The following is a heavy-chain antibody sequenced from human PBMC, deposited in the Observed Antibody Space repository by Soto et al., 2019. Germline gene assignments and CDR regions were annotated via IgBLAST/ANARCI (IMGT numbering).Heavy chain of an antibody. CDR2: ISAYNGNT. CDR3: ARGGAPTGDDFWSGYYWPAFDI. D-gene: IGHD3-3*01. V-gene: IGHV1-18*01. J-gene: IGHJ3*02. Sequence: ASVKVSCKASGYTFTSYGISWVRQAPGQGLEWMGWISAYNGNTNYAQKLQGRVTMTTDTSTSTAYMELRSLRSDDTAVYYCARGGAPTGDDFWSGYYWPAFDIWGQGTMVTVSS. CDR1: GYTFTSYG.